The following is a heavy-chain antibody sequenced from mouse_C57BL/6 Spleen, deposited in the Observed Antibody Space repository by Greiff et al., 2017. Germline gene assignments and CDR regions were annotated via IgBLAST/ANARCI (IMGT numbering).Heavy chain of an antibody. CDR1: GFSLTSYG. J-gene: IGHJ4*01. CDR2: IWRGGST. Sequence: VQGVESGPGLVQPSQSLSITCTVSGFSLTSYGVHWVRQSPGKGLEWLGVIWRGGSTDYNAAFMSRLSITKDNSKSQVFFKMNSLQADDTAIYYCAKNWGSNYYAMDYWGQGTSVTVSS. CDR3: AKNWGSNYYAMDY. D-gene: IGHD2-5*01. V-gene: IGHV2-5*01.